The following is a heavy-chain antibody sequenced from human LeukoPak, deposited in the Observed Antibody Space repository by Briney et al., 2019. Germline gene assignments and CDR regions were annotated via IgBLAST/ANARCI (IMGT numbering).Heavy chain of an antibody. D-gene: IGHD2-15*01. CDR2: IYYSGST. Sequence: SETLSLTCTVSGGSISSSSYYWGWIRQPPGKGLEWIGSIYYSGSTYYNPSLKGRVTISVDTSKNQFSLKLSSVTAADTAVYYCARHRGLKRWFDPWGQGTLVTVSS. V-gene: IGHV4-39*01. J-gene: IGHJ5*02. CDR3: ARHRGLKRWFDP. CDR1: GGSISSSSYY.